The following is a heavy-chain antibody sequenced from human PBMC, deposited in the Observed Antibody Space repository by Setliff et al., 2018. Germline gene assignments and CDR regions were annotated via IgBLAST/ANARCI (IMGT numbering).Heavy chain of an antibody. V-gene: IGHV3-7*01. CDR3: ATSPPLYYYYYYYMDV. CDR2: IKEDGGEK. J-gene: IGHJ6*03. Sequence: GGSLRLSCGASGFTFSSHWMTWVRQAPGKGLEWVANIKEDGGEKYYVDSVKGRFTISRDNAKNSLYLQMNSLRAEDTAVYYCATSPPLYYYYYYYMDVWGKGTTVTVSS. CDR1: GFTFSSHW.